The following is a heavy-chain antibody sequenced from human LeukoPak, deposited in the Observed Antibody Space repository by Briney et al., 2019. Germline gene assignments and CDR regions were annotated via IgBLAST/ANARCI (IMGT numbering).Heavy chain of an antibody. CDR1: GGSISSSNW. Sequence: SETLSLTCAVSGGSISSSNWWSWVRQPPGKGLEWIGEIYHSGSTNYNPSLKSRVTISVDKSKNQFSLKLSSVTAADTAVYYCGIRLGQYSSSWIQLWPSGAFDIWGQGTMVTVSS. J-gene: IGHJ3*02. D-gene: IGHD6-13*01. V-gene: IGHV4-4*02. CDR2: IYHSGST. CDR3: GIRLGQYSSSWIQLWPSGAFDI.